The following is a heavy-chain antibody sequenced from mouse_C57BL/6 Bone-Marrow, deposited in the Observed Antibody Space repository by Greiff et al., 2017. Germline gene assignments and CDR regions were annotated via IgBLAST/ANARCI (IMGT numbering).Heavy chain of an antibody. J-gene: IGHJ3*01. Sequence: QVQLQQPGAELVKPGASVKVSCKASGYTFTSYWMHWVKQRPGQGLEWIGRIHPSDSDTNYNQKFKGKDTLTVDKSSSTAYMQLSSLTTEDSAVYYCAILLPVLSAYWGQGTLVTVSA. D-gene: IGHD1-1*01. CDR1: GYTFTSYW. CDR3: AILLPVLSAY. CDR2: IHPSDSDT. V-gene: IGHV1-74*01.